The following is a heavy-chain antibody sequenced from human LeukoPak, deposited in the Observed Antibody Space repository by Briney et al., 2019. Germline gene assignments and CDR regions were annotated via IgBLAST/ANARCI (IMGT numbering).Heavy chain of an antibody. Sequence: GESLKISCSASTFTFSTYWMHWVRQAPGKGLVWVSRINGDGSSTIYADPVRGRFTISRDNAKNMVYLQMNSLTAEDTAVYYCATGSGSYYDSWGQGTRVTVSS. V-gene: IGHV3-74*01. CDR2: INGDGSST. CDR3: ATGSGSYYDS. J-gene: IGHJ4*02. D-gene: IGHD6-19*01. CDR1: TFTFSTYW.